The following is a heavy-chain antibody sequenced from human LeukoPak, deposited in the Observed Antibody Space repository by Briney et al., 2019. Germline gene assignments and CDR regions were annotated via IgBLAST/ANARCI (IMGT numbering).Heavy chain of an antibody. V-gene: IGHV4-4*02. Sequence: SETLSLTCAVSGGSISSSNWWSWIRQPPGQGLEWIGEINHSGSTNYNPSLKSRVTISVDTSKNQFSLKLSSVTAADTAVYYCAGDSRSDAFDIWGQGTMVTVSS. CDR3: AGDSRSDAFDI. CDR1: GGSISSSNW. J-gene: IGHJ3*02. CDR2: INHSGST. D-gene: IGHD3-10*01.